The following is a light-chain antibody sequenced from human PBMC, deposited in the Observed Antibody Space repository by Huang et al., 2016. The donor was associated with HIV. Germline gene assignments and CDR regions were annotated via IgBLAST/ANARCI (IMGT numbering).Light chain of an antibody. CDR3: QQYSSFPGT. CDR2: EAS. V-gene: IGKV1-5*03. CDR1: QCISSW. J-gene: IGKJ1*01. Sequence: DIQMTQSPSSLSASVGDRVTITCRASQCISSWLAWYQQKPGKAPKLRIYEASGLESGVPSRFSGSGSGTEFTLTISSLQPDDFATYHCQQYSSFPGTFGQGTKVEIK.